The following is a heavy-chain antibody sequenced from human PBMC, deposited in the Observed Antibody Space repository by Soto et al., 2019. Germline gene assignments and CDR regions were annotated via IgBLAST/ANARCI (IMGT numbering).Heavy chain of an antibody. CDR3: AREMITMVRGVKTNYYGMDV. CDR2: IYYSGST. V-gene: IGHV4-39*02. Sequence: SETLSLTCTVSGCSISSSSFYWVWIRKPPGKGLEWIGSIYYSGSTYYNPSLKSRVTISVDTSKNQFSLKLSSVTAADTAVYYCAREMITMVRGVKTNYYGMDVWGQGTTVT. CDR1: GCSISSSSFY. D-gene: IGHD3-10*01. J-gene: IGHJ6*02.